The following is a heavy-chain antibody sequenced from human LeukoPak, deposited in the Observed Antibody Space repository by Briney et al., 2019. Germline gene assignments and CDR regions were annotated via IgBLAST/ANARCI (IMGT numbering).Heavy chain of an antibody. Sequence: GGSLRLSCAASGFTFSSYAMSWVRQAPGKGLEWVSAISGSGGSTYYADSVKGRFTISRDNSKNTLYLQMNSLGAEDTAVYYCAKDYSRDGYSPFDYWGQGTLVTVSS. CDR3: AKDYSRDGYSPFDY. J-gene: IGHJ4*02. D-gene: IGHD5-24*01. CDR2: ISGSGGST. CDR1: GFTFSSYA. V-gene: IGHV3-23*01.